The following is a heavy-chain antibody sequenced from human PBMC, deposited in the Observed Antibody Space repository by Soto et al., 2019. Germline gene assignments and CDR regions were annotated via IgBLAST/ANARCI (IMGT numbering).Heavy chain of an antibody. J-gene: IGHJ4*02. Sequence: PSETLSLTCAVYGGSFSGYYWSWIRQPPGKGLEWIGEINHSGSTNYNPSLKSRVTTSVDTSKNQFSLKLSSVTAADTAVYYCARAGIAARPSDYWGQGTLVTVSS. CDR2: INHSGST. CDR1: GGSFSGYY. CDR3: ARAGIAARPSDY. V-gene: IGHV4-34*01. D-gene: IGHD6-6*01.